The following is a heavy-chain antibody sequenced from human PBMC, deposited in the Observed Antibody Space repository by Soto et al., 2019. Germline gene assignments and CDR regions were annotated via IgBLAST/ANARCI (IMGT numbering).Heavy chain of an antibody. CDR3: ARAVAVAADFDY. CDR2: INAGNGNT. V-gene: IGHV1-3*01. Sequence: ASVKVSCKASGYTFTGYAMHWVRQAPGQRLEWMGWINAGNGNTKYSQKFQGRFTITRDTSASTAYMELSSLRFEDTAVYYCARAVAVAADFDYWGQGTLVTVSS. CDR1: GYTFTGYA. J-gene: IGHJ4*02. D-gene: IGHD6-19*01.